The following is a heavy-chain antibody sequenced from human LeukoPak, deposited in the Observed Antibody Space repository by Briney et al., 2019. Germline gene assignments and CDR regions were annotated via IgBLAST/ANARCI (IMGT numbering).Heavy chain of an antibody. CDR3: ARRLNLRLGWDV. Sequence: PSETLSLTCTVCGGSISVYYWSWIRQSPGKGLEGIGYIYYSGSTNYNPSLKSRVAISVDTSKKQFTLKLSSVTAADTAVYYCARRLNLRLGWDVWGQGTTVTVSS. D-gene: IGHD5-12*01. J-gene: IGHJ6*02. CDR2: IYYSGST. CDR1: GGSISVYY. V-gene: IGHV4-59*08.